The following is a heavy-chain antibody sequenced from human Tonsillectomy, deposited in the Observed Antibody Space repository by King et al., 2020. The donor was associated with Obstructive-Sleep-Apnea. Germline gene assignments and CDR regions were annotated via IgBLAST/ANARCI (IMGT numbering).Heavy chain of an antibody. CDR2: IYHSGST. CDR3: ARGGIHLWLFGFDP. J-gene: IGHJ5*02. V-gene: IGHV4-38-2*02. Sequence: QLQESGPGLVKPSETLSLTCTVSGYSISSGYYWGWIRQPPGKGLEWIGSIYHSGSTYYNPSLKSRVIISVDTSKNQFSLKLNSVTAADTAVYYCARGGIHLWLFGFDPWGQGTLVTVSS. CDR1: GYSISSGYY. D-gene: IGHD5-18*01.